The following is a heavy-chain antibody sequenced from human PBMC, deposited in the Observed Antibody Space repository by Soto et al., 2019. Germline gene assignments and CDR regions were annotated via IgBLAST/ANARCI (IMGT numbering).Heavy chain of an antibody. CDR3: ARPVGDYSGGGIDY. CDR1: GGSISSSCYS. D-gene: IGHD4-17*01. Sequence: PSETLSLTCTVSGGSISSSCYSWGRHRQPPGKGLEWIGSIYYSGSTYYNPSLKSRVTISVDTSKNQFSLKLSSVTAADTAVYYCARPVGDYSGGGIDYWGQGTLVTVSS. CDR2: IYYSGST. J-gene: IGHJ4*02. V-gene: IGHV4-39*01.